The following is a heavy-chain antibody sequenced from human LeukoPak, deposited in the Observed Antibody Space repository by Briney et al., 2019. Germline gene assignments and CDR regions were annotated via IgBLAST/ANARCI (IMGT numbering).Heavy chain of an antibody. Sequence: PSETLSLTCTVSGGSISSSYYWGWIRRPPGKGLEWIGSVSYRGSTYYNPSLKSRVTISVDTSKKQFSLKLSSVTAADTAVYYCARHEAAYCGGDCYLRTFDIWGQGTMVTVSS. CDR3: ARHEAAYCGGDCYLRTFDI. CDR1: GGSISSSYY. J-gene: IGHJ3*02. D-gene: IGHD2-21*02. CDR2: VSYRGST. V-gene: IGHV4-39*01.